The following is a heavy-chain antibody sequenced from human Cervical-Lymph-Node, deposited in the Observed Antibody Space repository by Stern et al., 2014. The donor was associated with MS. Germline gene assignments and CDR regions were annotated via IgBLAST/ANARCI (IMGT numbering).Heavy chain of an antibody. D-gene: IGHD5-18*01. CDR1: GFAFSSYT. CDR2: ISSSSTSI. V-gene: IGHV3-48*02. CDR3: ASRGNIYGWVY. J-gene: IGHJ4*02. Sequence: EMQLVESGGGLVQPGGSLRLSCAASGFAFSSYTMNWVRQAPGKGLEWVSYISSSSTSIHYADFVKGRLTISRDNAKNSLYLQMTSLRDEDTAIYSCASRGNIYGWVYWGQGTLVTVSS.